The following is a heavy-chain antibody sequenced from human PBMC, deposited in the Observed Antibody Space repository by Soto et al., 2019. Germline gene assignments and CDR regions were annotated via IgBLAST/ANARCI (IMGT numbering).Heavy chain of an antibody. Sequence: GGSLRLSCAASGFTFSSYAMSWVRQAPGKGLEWVSAISGSGGSTYYADSVKGRFTISRDNSKNTLYLQMNSLRAEDTAVYYCAKDPEYYYDSSGYYSKHWGQGTLVTVLL. J-gene: IGHJ4*02. V-gene: IGHV3-23*01. CDR3: AKDPEYYYDSSGYYSKH. D-gene: IGHD3-22*01. CDR2: ISGSGGST. CDR1: GFTFSSYA.